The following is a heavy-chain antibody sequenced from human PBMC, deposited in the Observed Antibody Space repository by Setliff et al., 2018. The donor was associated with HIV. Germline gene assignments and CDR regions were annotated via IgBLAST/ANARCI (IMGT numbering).Heavy chain of an antibody. CDR3: ARAIRNGNSLINWFDP. V-gene: IGHV3-74*01. D-gene: IGHD2-8*01. CDR2: INPDGSTT. Sequence: GGSLRLSCAASGFTFRTHWMHWVRQVPGKGLVYVSRINPDGSTTTYADSVKGRFAISRDNAKNTLYLQMNSLRGEDTAVYFCARAIRNGNSLINWFDPWGQGTLVTVSS. J-gene: IGHJ5*02. CDR1: GFTFRTHW.